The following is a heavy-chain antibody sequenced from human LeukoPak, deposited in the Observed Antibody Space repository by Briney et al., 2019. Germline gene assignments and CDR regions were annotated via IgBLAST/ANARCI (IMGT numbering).Heavy chain of an antibody. CDR1: GFTFSSYA. Sequence: GRSLRLSCAASGFTFSSYAMHWVRQAPGKGLEWVAVISYDGSNKYYADSVKGRFTISRDNSKNTLYLQMNSLRAEDTAVYYCSRGLSYGYGSLNWFPPGGRETLVPVPS. CDR2: ISYDGSNK. CDR3: SRGLSYGYGSLNWFPP. D-gene: IGHD3-10*01. J-gene: IGHJ5*02. V-gene: IGHV3-30*04.